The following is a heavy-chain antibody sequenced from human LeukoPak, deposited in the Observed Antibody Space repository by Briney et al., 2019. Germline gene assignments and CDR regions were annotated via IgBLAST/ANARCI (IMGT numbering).Heavy chain of an antibody. Sequence: GGSLRLSCAAPGFTFSDYYMSWIRQAPGKGLEWVSYISSSGSTIYYADSVKGRFTISRDNAKKSLYLQINSLRAEDTAVYYCAVDYYSSSDYWGQGTLVTVSS. D-gene: IGHD6-6*01. CDR1: GFTFSDYY. J-gene: IGHJ4*02. CDR3: AVDYYSSSDY. CDR2: ISSSGSTI. V-gene: IGHV3-11*01.